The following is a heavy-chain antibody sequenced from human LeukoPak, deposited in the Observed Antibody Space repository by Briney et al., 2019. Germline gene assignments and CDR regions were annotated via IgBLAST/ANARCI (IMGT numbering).Heavy chain of an antibody. J-gene: IGHJ4*02. CDR3: AKDRDYYGSGSLDY. Sequence: TGGSLRLSCAASGFTFSSYGMHWVRQAPGKGLEWVAVISYDGSNKYYADSVKGRFTISRDNSKNTLYLQMNSLRAEDTAVYYCAKDRDYYGSGSLDYWGQGTLVTVSS. V-gene: IGHV3-30*18. CDR2: ISYDGSNK. CDR1: GFTFSSYG. D-gene: IGHD3-10*01.